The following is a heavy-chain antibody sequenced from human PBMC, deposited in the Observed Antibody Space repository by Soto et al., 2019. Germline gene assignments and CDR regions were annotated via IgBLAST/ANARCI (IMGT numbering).Heavy chain of an antibody. CDR3: ARESEDLSSNLDY. V-gene: IGHV3-21*06. CDR1: GFTFTRYS. CDR2: ISSTTNYI. Sequence: GGSLRLSCAASGFTFTRYSMNWVHQAPGKGLGWVASISSTTNYIYYGESLKGRLTISRDNAKNSMYLQMNTLRAEDTAVYYCARESEDLSSNLDYWGQGTLVTVSS. J-gene: IGHJ4*02.